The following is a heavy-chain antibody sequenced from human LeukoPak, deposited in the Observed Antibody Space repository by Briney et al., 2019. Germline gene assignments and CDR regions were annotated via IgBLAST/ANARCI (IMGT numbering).Heavy chain of an antibody. J-gene: IGHJ4*02. CDR3: ARTKEMASISYFDS. Sequence: PGESLRLSCAASGFSFTTYWMGWVRQAPGKGLEWVANIQQDGTEKYYVDSVKGRFTISRDNAKNSLYLQMNSLRAEDTAVYYCARTKEMASISYFDSWGQGTLVTVSS. D-gene: IGHD5-24*01. CDR2: IQQDGTEK. CDR1: GFSFTTYW. V-gene: IGHV3-7*01.